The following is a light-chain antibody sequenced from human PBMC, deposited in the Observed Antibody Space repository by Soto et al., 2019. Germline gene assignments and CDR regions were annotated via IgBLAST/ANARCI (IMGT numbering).Light chain of an antibody. J-gene: IGKJ1*01. Sequence: AIQLTQSPSSLSASVGDRVTITCRASQGISSALAWYQQKPGKAPKLLIYDASGLESGVPSRFSGSGSGTDFTLTISSLQPEEFATYYCQQFNSYPWTFGQGNKVEIK. CDR2: DAS. CDR1: QGISSA. V-gene: IGKV1-13*02. CDR3: QQFNSYPWT.